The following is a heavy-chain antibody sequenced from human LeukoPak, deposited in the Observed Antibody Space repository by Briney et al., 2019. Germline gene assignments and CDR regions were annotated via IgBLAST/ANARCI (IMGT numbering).Heavy chain of an antibody. CDR3: AKDFEMATIEPLDP. CDR1: GFTFDDYA. J-gene: IGHJ5*02. D-gene: IGHD5-24*01. V-gene: IGHV3-9*01. Sequence: GRSLRLSCAASGFTFDDYAMHWVRQAPGKGLEWVSGISWNSGSIGYADSVKGRFTISGDNAKNSLYLQMNSLRAEDTALYYCAKDFEMATIEPLDPWGQGTLVTVSS. CDR2: ISWNSGSI.